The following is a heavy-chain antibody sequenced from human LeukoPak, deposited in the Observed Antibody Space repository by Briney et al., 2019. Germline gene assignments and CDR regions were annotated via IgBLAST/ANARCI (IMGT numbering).Heavy chain of an antibody. CDR3: TRDSGTYNWFDS. Sequence: GGSLRLSCAASGFTFSGSAIHWVRQSSGKGLEWVGQIDKKDKGYATATAYAASVKGRFTISRDDSINTAYLQMKSLKTEDTALYYCTRDSGTYNWFDSWGQGTLVTVSS. D-gene: IGHD1-26*01. J-gene: IGHJ5*01. CDR1: GFTFSGSA. CDR2: IDKKDKGYATAT. V-gene: IGHV3-73*01.